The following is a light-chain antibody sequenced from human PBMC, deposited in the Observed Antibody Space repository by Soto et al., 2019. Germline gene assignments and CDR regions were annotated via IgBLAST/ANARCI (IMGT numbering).Light chain of an antibody. J-gene: IGLJ1*01. V-gene: IGLV1-44*01. Sequence: QSALTQPPSASGTPGQRVTISCSGSSSNIGTYRVSWYQHFPGTAPRLLIYSDNQRPSGVPDRFSASKSGASASLAISGLQSEDEAYFYCAAWDDSLNGCVFGTGPKVTVL. CDR2: SDN. CDR3: AAWDDSLNGCV. CDR1: SSNIGTYR.